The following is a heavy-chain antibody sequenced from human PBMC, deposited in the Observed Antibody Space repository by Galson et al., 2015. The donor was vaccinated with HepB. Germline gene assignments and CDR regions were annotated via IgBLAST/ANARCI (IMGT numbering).Heavy chain of an antibody. Sequence: SVKVSCKASGYTFISYSIVWVRQAPGQGLEWMGWISTYNGNTNYAQNLQGRVTMTRDTSTTTAYMELRSLISDDTAVYYCARDGRDGYNYNFDYWGQGTVVTVSS. D-gene: IGHD5-24*01. V-gene: IGHV1-18*04. CDR2: ISTYNGNT. CDR3: ARDGRDGYNYNFDY. CDR1: GYTFISYS. J-gene: IGHJ4*02.